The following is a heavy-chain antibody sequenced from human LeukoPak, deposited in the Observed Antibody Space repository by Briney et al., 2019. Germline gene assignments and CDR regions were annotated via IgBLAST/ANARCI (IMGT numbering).Heavy chain of an antibody. Sequence: GGSLRLSCAASGFTFSSYAMSWVRQGPGNGLEWVSAISSSGGSTYYADSVKGRFTISRDNSKNTLYLQMNSLRAEDTAVYYCAKDFSPQGLVVPAAIIPMFPDYWGQGTLVTVSS. CDR3: AKDFSPQGLVVPAAIIPMFPDY. CDR1: GFTFSSYA. D-gene: IGHD2-2*02. V-gene: IGHV3-23*01. CDR2: ISSSGGST. J-gene: IGHJ4*02.